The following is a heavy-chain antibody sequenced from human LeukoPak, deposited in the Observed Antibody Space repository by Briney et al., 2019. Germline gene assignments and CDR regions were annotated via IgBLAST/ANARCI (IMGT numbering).Heavy chain of an antibody. J-gene: IGHJ6*02. Sequence: SETLSLTCTVSGGSISSYYWSWIRQPPGKGLEWIGYIYYSGSTNYNPSLKSRVTISVDTSKNQFSLKLSSVTAADTAVYCCARLPMHYDILTGYPMYYYGMDVWGQGTTVTVSS. D-gene: IGHD3-9*01. V-gene: IGHV4-59*01. CDR1: GGSISSYY. CDR3: ARLPMHYDILTGYPMYYYGMDV. CDR2: IYYSGST.